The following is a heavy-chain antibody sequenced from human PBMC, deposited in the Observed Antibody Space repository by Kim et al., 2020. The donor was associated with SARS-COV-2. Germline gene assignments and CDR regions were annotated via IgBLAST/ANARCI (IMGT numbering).Heavy chain of an antibody. CDR1: GFTFNDYG. D-gene: IGHD2-8*01. J-gene: IGHJ4*02. V-gene: IGHV3-23*01. Sequence: GGSLRLSCVASGFTFNDYGMNWVRQAPGKGLEWVSAISGSGTTTDYADSVKGRFTVSRDNSKNTLYLQMNSLRAEDTALYYCAKRYCSNGVCYTNYWGQGTLVTVSS. CDR3: AKRYCSNGVCYTNY. CDR2: ISGSGTTT.